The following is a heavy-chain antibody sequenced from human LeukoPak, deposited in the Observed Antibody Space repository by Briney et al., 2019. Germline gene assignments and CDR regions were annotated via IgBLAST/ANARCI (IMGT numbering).Heavy chain of an antibody. V-gene: IGHV3-30*01. CDR2: ISSGGTYE. D-gene: IGHD3-10*01. Sequence: GKSLRLSCAASGFTFSNYAMHWVRQAPGKGLEWVSLISSGGTYEYYADSVKGRLTISRDNSKNTLYLQLNSLRAEDTAVYYCARDSTYYYDSGSSGPHYFDNWGQGTLVTVSS. CDR3: ARDSTYYYDSGSSGPHYFDN. J-gene: IGHJ4*02. CDR1: GFTFSNYA.